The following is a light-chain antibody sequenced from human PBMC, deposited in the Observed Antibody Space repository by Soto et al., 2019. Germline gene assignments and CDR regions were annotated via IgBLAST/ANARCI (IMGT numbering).Light chain of an antibody. CDR3: QQYYTTPGT. Sequence: DIVMTQSPDSLAVSLGDRATINCKSSQSVLYSSNNKNYIAWYQEKPGQPPKLLIYWASTRESGVPDRFSGSGSGTDFTVTISSLQAEDVAVYYCQQYYTTPGTFGQGTKVEIK. J-gene: IGKJ1*01. V-gene: IGKV4-1*01. CDR2: WAS. CDR1: QSVLYSSNNKNY.